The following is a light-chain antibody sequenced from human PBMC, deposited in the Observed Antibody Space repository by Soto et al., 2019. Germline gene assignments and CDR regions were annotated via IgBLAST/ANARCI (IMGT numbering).Light chain of an antibody. V-gene: IGKV3-20*01. CDR3: QHFGDSLWT. CDR1: QSVASRN. CDR2: GAS. J-gene: IGKJ1*01. Sequence: IVLTKAPGTLSLSPGERATVFCRSSQSVASRNLAWYQQKSGQAPRLLMYGASSRAIHTPDRFSGTGSGTDFTLTISGLEPEDFAVYYCQHFGDSLWTFGQGTKVDI.